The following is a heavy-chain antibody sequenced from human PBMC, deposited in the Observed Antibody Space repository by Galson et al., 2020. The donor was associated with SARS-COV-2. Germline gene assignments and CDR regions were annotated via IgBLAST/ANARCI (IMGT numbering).Heavy chain of an antibody. Sequence: GESLKISCVASRFSFSNYGMHWVRQAPGKGPEWVAVISYDGSHQYYSDSVKGRFTISRDNSKKTVYLQMNSLRVEDTAVYYCAKVPLQTAPPTNFYDTSKMGYWGQGTLVTVSS. V-gene: IGHV3-30*18. CDR3: AKVPLQTAPPTNFYDTSKMGY. J-gene: IGHJ4*02. CDR2: ISYDGSHQ. D-gene: IGHD5-12*01. CDR1: RFSFSNYG.